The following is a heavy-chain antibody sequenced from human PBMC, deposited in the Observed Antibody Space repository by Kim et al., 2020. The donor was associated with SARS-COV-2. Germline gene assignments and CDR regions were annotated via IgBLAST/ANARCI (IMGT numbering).Heavy chain of an antibody. D-gene: IGHD3-22*01. V-gene: IGHV4-31*02. CDR3: ARGIKEVVIHYFDY. Sequence: TPSLKSRVTISVDTSKNQFSLKLSSVTAADTAVYYCARGIKEVVIHYFDYWGQGTLVTVSS. J-gene: IGHJ4*02.